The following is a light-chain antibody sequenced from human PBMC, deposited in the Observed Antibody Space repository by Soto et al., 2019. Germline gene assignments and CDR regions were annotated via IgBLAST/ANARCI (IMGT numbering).Light chain of an antibody. CDR2: DAS. CDR3: QQSYSTPPWT. J-gene: IGKJ1*01. Sequence: DIQLTQSPSSLSASVGDKVTITCRASQSIRSYLNWVQQKPGKAPKLLIYDASSLQTGVPSRFSGSGSGTDFSLTISSLQPEDVATYYCQQSYSTPPWTFGQETKVEIK. CDR1: QSIRSY. V-gene: IGKV1-39*01.